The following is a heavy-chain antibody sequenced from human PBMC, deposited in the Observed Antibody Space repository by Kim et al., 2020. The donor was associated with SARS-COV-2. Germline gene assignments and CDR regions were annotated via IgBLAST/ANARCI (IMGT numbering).Heavy chain of an antibody. CDR1: GLTFSSYA. CDR2: IPGSGVSA. J-gene: IGHJ6*03. Sequence: GGSLRLSCVASGLTFSSYAMTWVRQAPGKGLEWISAIPGSGVSAYYADSVKGRFTISRDNSKNTLYLQMDSLRAEDTAVYYCAKGARGRGGGYYYYYVDVGGSGTAVTVSS. CDR3: AKGARGRGGGYYYYYVDV. V-gene: IGHV3-23*01. D-gene: IGHD2-15*01.